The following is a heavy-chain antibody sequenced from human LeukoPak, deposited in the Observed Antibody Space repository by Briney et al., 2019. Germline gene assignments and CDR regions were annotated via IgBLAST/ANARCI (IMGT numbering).Heavy chain of an antibody. J-gene: IGHJ4*02. D-gene: IGHD4-11*01. CDR2: IRAYKDNK. Sequence: ASVKLSCKASGYTSTIYGISWVRQAPAQGREWMGWIRAYKDNKNYAQELQGRVTRTRDASTRTAYMEPRSLRAYDSAVYYCARSHTVWFYYWGERTLVIVS. CDR1: GYTSTIYG. CDR3: ARSHTVWFYY. V-gene: IGHV1-18*01.